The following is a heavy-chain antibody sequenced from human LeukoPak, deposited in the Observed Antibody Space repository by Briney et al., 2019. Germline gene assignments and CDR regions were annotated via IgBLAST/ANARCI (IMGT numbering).Heavy chain of an antibody. CDR2: LDPEDVET. J-gene: IGHJ5*02. CDR1: GYNFKELS. Sequence: GASVKVSCKVSGYNFKELSIQWVRQTPGKGLEWVGGLDPEDVETIYAQKFQGRVTMTEDTSTDTAYMELSSLRSEDTAVYYCAALWFGDLLGNWFDPWGQGTLVTVSS. CDR3: AALWFGDLLGNWFDP. V-gene: IGHV1-24*01. D-gene: IGHD3-10*01.